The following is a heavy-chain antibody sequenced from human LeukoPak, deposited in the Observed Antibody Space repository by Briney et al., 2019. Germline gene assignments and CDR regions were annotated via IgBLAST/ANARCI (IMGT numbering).Heavy chain of an antibody. CDR1: GFTFSDYW. D-gene: IGHD6-19*01. V-gene: IGHV3-7*04. J-gene: IGHJ4*02. CDR3: ARGKQWLAY. Sequence: PGGSLRLSCAASGFTFSDYWMSWVRQAPGKGLEWVANINQDGSEKNYVDSVRGRFTISRDNAKNSLYLQMNSLRGDDTAMFYCARGKQWLAYWGQGTLVTVSS. CDR2: INQDGSEK.